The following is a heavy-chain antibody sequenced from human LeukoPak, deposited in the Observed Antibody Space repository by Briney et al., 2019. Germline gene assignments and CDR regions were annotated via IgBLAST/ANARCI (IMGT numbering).Heavy chain of an antibody. V-gene: IGHV3-30*03. CDR1: GFTFSSYG. J-gene: IGHJ3*02. CDR3: ARGGRGSAAVVAPRSFDI. Sequence: GRSLRLSCAASGFTFSSYGMHWVRQAPGKGLEWVAVISYDGSNKYYADSVKGRFIISRDISKNTLYLQMNSLRAEDSALYYCARGGRGSAAVVAPRSFDIWGQGTMVTVSS. D-gene: IGHD3-22*01. CDR2: ISYDGSNK.